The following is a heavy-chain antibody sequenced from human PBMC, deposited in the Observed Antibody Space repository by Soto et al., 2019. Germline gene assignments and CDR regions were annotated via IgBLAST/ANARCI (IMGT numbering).Heavy chain of an antibody. J-gene: IGHJ3*02. CDR1: GGSISSGGYY. D-gene: IGHD3-22*01. V-gene: IGHV4-30-4*08. CDR2: IYYSGTT. CDR3: ASTYYYDAAGTNAFDI. Sequence: SETLSLTCTVSGGSISSGGYYWSWIRQHPGKGLEWVGYIYYSGTTYYNPSLKSRVTISLDTSKNQFSLKLSSVTAADTAVYYCASTYYYDAAGTNAFDIWGQGTMVTVSS.